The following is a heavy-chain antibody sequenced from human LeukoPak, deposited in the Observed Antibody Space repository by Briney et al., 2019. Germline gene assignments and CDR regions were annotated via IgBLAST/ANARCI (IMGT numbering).Heavy chain of an antibody. CDR2: IYYSGST. V-gene: IGHV4-39*01. J-gene: IGHJ4*02. D-gene: IGHD3-22*01. CDR1: GGSISSSIYY. CDR3: ARHTLGAYYDSSGYFSTPSRFDY. Sequence: SETLSLTCTVSGGSISSSIYYWGWIRQPPGKGLEWIGSIYYSGSTYYNPSLKSRVTISVDTSKNQFSLKLSSVTAADTAVYYCARHTLGAYYDSSGYFSTPSRFDYWGQGTLVTVSS.